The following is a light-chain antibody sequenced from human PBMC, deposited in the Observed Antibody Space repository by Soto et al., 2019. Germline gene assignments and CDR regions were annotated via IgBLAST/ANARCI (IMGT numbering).Light chain of an antibody. Sequence: EIVMTQSPATLSVSPGERATLSCRASQSVSSNLAWYQQKPGQAPRLLISGASSRATGIPARFSGSESGTEFTLTISSLQSEDFAVYYCQQYNNWPRTFGQGTKVEIK. V-gene: IGKV3-15*01. J-gene: IGKJ1*01. CDR1: QSVSSN. CDR3: QQYNNWPRT. CDR2: GAS.